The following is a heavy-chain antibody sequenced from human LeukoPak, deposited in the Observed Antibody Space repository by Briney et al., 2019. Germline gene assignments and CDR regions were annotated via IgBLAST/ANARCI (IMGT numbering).Heavy chain of an antibody. CDR1: GYSISSGYY. J-gene: IGHJ4*02. V-gene: IGHV4-38-2*02. Sequence: SETLSLTCTVSGYSISSGYYWGWIRQPPGKGLEWIGSIYHSGSTYYNPSLKSRVTISVDTSKNQFSLKLSSVTAADTAVYYCARRFAQTLDYWGQGTLVTVSS. CDR3: ARRFAQTLDY. D-gene: IGHD3-10*01. CDR2: IYHSGST.